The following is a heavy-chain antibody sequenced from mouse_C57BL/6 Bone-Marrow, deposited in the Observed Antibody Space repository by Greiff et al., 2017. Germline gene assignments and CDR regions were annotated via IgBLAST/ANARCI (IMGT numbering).Heavy chain of an antibody. D-gene: IGHD2-4*01. CDR3: ATYDYDYDWFAY. CDR1: GYTFTSYG. J-gene: IGHJ3*01. V-gene: IGHV1-81*01. Sequence: VQLQQSGAELARPGASVKLSCKASGYTFTSYGISWVKQRTGQGLEWIGEIYPRSGNTYYNEKFKGKATLAADKSSSTVYMELRSLTYEDSAVYFCATYDYDYDWFAYWGQVTLVTVSA. CDR2: IYPRSGNT.